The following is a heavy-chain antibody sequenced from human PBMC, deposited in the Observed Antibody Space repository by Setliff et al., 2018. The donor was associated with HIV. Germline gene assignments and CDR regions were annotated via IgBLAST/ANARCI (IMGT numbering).Heavy chain of an antibody. J-gene: IGHJ6*03. CDR2: IGTYNGDT. Sequence: ASVKVSCKASGYNFTSSGITWVRQAPGQGLEWMGWIGTYNGDTNYAQKFQGRVTMTSDTSTSTAYMELRSLISDDTAVYYCAREGLWFGDRGYYMDVWGTGTSVTSP. V-gene: IGHV1-18*01. D-gene: IGHD3-10*01. CDR3: AREGLWFGDRGYYMDV. CDR1: GYNFTSSG.